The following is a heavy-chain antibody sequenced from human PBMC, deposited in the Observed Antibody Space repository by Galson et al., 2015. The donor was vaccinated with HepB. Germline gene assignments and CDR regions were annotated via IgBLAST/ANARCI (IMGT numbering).Heavy chain of an antibody. CDR3: AKGGRIWELRYVQH. Sequence: SLRLSCAASGFTFDDYAMHWVRQVPGKGLEWVSGIGWNSDTIAYADSVKGRFTISRDNSKNSLYLQMNSLRTEDTALYYCAKGGRIWELRYVQHWGRGTLLTVSS. CDR2: IGWNSDTI. D-gene: IGHD1-7*01. J-gene: IGHJ1*01. CDR1: GFTFDDYA. V-gene: IGHV3-9*01.